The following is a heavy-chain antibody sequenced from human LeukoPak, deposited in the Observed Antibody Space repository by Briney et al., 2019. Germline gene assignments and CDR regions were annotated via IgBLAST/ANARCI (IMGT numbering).Heavy chain of an antibody. CDR3: AKGSTGSFLTDY. CDR2: ISWNSGSI. CDR1: GFTFDDYA. Sequence: TGGSLRLSCAASGFTFDDYAMHWVRQAPGKGLEWVSGISWNSGSIGYADSVKGRFTISRDNAKKSLFLQMNSLRAEDTALYYCAKGSTGSFLTDYWGQGTLVTVSS. J-gene: IGHJ4*02. D-gene: IGHD1-26*01. V-gene: IGHV3-9*01.